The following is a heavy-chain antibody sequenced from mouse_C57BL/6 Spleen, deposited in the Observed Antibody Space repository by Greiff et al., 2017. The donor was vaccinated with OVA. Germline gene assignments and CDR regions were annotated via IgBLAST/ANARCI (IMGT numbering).Heavy chain of an antibody. V-gene: IGHV14-4*01. J-gene: IGHJ3*01. D-gene: IGHD3-2*02. CDR1: GFNIKDDY. CDR3: TKGQLRLNWFAD. Sequence: VQLQQSGAELVRPGASVKLSCTASGFNIKDDYMHWVKQRPEQGLEWIGWIDPENGDTEYASKFQGQATITADTSHTTAYLHLNSLTSEDTAVYYCTKGQLRLNWFADWGQGTLVTVSA. CDR2: IDPENGDT.